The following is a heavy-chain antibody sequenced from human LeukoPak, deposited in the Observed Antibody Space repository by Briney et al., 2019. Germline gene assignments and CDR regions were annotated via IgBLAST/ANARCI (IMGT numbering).Heavy chain of an antibody. V-gene: IGHV4-59*08. CDR1: GGSISSYY. J-gene: IGHJ4*02. CDR3: ARGPWGYYYETPPLSY. CDR2: IYYSGST. Sequence: MASETLSLTCTVSGGSISSYYWSWIRQPPGRGLEWIGYIYYSGSTNYNPSLKSRVTISVDTSKNQFSLKLSSVTAADTAVYYCARGPWGYYYETPPLSYWGQGTLVTVSS. D-gene: IGHD3-22*01.